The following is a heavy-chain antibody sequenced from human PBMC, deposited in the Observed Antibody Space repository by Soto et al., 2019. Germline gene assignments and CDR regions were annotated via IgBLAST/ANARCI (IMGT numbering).Heavy chain of an antibody. D-gene: IGHD3-22*01. CDR2: IYSSGST. Sequence: SETLSLTCAVSGGSIGSSNWWTWVRRAPGQGLEWIGEIYSSGSTHYNPSLDSRVTISMDKSKNQFSLKLNSVTAADTAVYYCARGLTYYYNIAPWDNWFDPWGQGTLVTVSS. V-gene: IGHV4-4*02. CDR3: ARGLTYYYNIAPWDNWFDP. CDR1: GGSIGSSNW. J-gene: IGHJ5*02.